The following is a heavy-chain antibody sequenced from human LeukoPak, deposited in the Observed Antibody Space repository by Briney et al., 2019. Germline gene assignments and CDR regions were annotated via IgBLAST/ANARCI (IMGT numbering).Heavy chain of an antibody. D-gene: IGHD1-26*01. J-gene: IGHJ5*02. CDR1: GYTFTGYY. V-gene: IGHV1-2*02. CDR3: ARGGGSKKWVLLQNWFDP. Sequence: ASVKVSCTASGYTFTGYYMHWVRQAPGQGLEWMGWINPNSGGTNYAQKFQGRVTMTRDTSISTAYMELSRLRSDDTAVYYCARGGGSKKWVLLQNWFDPWGQGTLVTVSS. CDR2: INPNSGGT.